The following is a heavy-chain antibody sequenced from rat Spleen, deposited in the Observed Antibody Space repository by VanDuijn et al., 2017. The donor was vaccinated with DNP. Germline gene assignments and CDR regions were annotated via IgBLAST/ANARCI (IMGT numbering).Heavy chain of an antibody. CDR3: ARIGDTLAAIALDA. V-gene: IGHV8-20*01. Sequence: QVTLKESGPGILQPSQTLSLTCTFSGFSLNNYGVGVAWIRQPSGKGLEWLANIWWDDDKYYNPSLKNRFTISKDTSNNQAFLKITNVDTADTATYYCARIGDTLAAIALDAWGQGTSVTVSS. CDR2: IWWDDDK. D-gene: IGHD1-2*01. CDR1: GFSLNNYGVG. J-gene: IGHJ4*01.